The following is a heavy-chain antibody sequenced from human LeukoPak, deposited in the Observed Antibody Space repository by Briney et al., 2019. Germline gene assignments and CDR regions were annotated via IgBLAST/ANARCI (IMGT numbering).Heavy chain of an antibody. J-gene: IGHJ3*02. CDR1: GGSISSGSYY. CDR2: IYTSGST. Sequence: PSQTLSLTCTVSGGSISSGSYYWSWIRQPAGKGLEWIGRIYTSGSTNYNPSLKSRVTISVDKSKNQFSLKLSSVTAADTAVYYCARASQLLLRSSGGFDAFDIWGQGTMVTVSS. V-gene: IGHV4-61*02. CDR3: ARASQLLLRSSGGFDAFDI. D-gene: IGHD2-15*01.